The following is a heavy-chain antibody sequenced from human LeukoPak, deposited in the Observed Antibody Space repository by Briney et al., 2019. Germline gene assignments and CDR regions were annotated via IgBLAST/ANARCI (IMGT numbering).Heavy chain of an antibody. D-gene: IGHD5-18*01. Sequence: SSETLSLTCTVSGGSISSTTYYWGWIRQPPGKGLEWIGGIYYSGSTYYNPSLKSRVTISIDTSRSHFSLKLSSVTAADTAVYYCARGGYTYGLNHDFDYWGQGTLVTVSS. CDR1: GGSISSTTYY. CDR2: IYYSGST. V-gene: IGHV4-39*07. J-gene: IGHJ4*02. CDR3: ARGGYTYGLNHDFDY.